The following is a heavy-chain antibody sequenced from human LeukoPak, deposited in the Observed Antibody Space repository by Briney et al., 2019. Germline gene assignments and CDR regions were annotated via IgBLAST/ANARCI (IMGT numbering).Heavy chain of an antibody. J-gene: IGHJ4*02. CDR2: ISYDGSNK. CDR3: ARGARKGDDYGGFFDY. D-gene: IGHD4-23*01. V-gene: IGHV3-30*03. CDR1: GFTFSSYG. Sequence: GGSLRLSCAASGFTFSSYGMHWVRQAPGKGLEWLAVISYDGSNKYYADSVKGRFTISRDNSKNTLYLQMDSLRAEDTAVYYCARGARKGDDYGGFFDYWGQGTLVTVSS.